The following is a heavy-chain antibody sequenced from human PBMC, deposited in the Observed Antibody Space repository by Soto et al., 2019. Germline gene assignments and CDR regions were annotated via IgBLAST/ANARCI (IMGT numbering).Heavy chain of an antibody. Sequence: GGSLRLSCAASGFTFGASALQWVRQASGKGLEWLGRIGSRGESYATTYGVSVKGRFTISRDNSKNTLYLQMNSLRAEDTAVYYCAKDCGYSYGYDAFDIWGQGTMVTVSS. J-gene: IGHJ3*02. D-gene: IGHD5-18*01. CDR2: IGSRGESYAT. V-gene: IGHV3-73*01. CDR1: GFTFGASA. CDR3: AKDCGYSYGYDAFDI.